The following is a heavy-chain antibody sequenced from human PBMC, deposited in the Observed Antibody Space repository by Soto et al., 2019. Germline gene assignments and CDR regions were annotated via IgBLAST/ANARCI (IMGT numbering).Heavy chain of an antibody. Sequence: PSETLSLTCTVSGGSISSGGYYWSWIRQHPGKGLEWIGYIYYSGSTYYNPSLKSRVTISVDTSKNQFSLKLSSVTAADTAVYYCARDRDYGDYDWFDPWGQGTLVTVSS. V-gene: IGHV4-31*02. D-gene: IGHD4-17*01. CDR3: ARDRDYGDYDWFDP. CDR2: IYYSGST. J-gene: IGHJ5*02. CDR1: GGSISSGGYY.